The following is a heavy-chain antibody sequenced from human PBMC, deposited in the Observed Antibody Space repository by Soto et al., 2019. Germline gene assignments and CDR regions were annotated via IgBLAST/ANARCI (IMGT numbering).Heavy chain of an antibody. D-gene: IGHD4-17*01. CDR2: ISPYNGKT. V-gene: IGHV1-18*01. CDR1: GYTFTEYG. J-gene: IGHJ4*02. CDR3: ARADYGDTKIYSFDH. Sequence: ASVTVSCKTSGYTFTEYGISWFRQAPAQGLEWMGWISPYNGKTNYIQEFQDRVTITTDTSSTTVYMDLRTLKSDDTAIYFCARADYGDTKIYSFDHWGQGTLVTVSS.